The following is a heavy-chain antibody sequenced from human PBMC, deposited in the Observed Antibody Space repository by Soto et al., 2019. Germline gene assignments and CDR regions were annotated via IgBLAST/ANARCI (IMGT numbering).Heavy chain of an antibody. CDR1: GGTFSSYA. Sequence: QVQLVQSGAEVKKPGSSVKVSCKASGGTFSSYAISWVRQAPGQGLEWMGGIIPIFGTANYAKKFQGRVTITEDESTSTAYMELRSLRSEDTAVYYCAIDEKRVVVVAAYYYYGMDVWGQGPTVTVYS. D-gene: IGHD2-15*01. J-gene: IGHJ6*02. CDR3: AIDEKRVVVVAAYYYYGMDV. V-gene: IGHV1-69*01. CDR2: IIPIFGTA.